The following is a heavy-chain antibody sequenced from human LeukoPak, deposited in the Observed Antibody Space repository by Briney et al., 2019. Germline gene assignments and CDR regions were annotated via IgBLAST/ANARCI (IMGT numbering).Heavy chain of an antibody. Sequence: PSETLSLTCTVSGGSISSSSYYWGWIRQPPGKGLEGIGSIYYSGSTYYNPSLKSRVTISVDTSKNQFSLKLSSVTAADTAVYYCAVVGGNSNAFDIWGQGTMVTVSS. V-gene: IGHV4-39*01. D-gene: IGHD4-23*01. CDR2: IYYSGST. J-gene: IGHJ3*02. CDR1: GGSISSSSYY. CDR3: AVVGGNSNAFDI.